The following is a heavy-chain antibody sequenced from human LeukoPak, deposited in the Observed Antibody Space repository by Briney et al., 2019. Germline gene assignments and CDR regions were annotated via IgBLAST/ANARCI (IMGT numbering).Heavy chain of an antibody. CDR2: INWNGGST. CDR1: GFTFDDYG. D-gene: IGHD1-26*01. V-gene: IGHV3-20*04. Sequence: PGGSLRLSCAASGFTFDDYGMSWVRQAPGKGLEWVSGINWNGGSTGYADSVKGRFTISRDNAKNSLYLQMNSLRAEDTALYYCARVVGATGAYYYYMGVWGKGTTLTVSS. CDR3: ARVVGATGAYYYYMGV. J-gene: IGHJ6*03.